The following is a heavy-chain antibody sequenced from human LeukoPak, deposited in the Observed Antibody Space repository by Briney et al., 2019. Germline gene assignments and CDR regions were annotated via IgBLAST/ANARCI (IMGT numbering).Heavy chain of an antibody. J-gene: IGHJ4*02. D-gene: IGHD6-6*01. CDR2: IKQDGSEK. Sequence: PGGSLRLSCAASGFTFSTYWMSWVRQAPGKGLKWVANIKQDGSEKYYVDSVKGRFTISRDNAKNSLYLQMNSLRAEDTAVYYCARGSSSLYEIDYWGQGTLVTVSS. CDR1: GFTFSTYW. CDR3: ARGSSSLYEIDY. V-gene: IGHV3-7*01.